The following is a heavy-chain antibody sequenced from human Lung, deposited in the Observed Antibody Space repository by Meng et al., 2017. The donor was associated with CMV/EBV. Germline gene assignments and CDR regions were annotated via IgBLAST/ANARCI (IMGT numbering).Heavy chain of an antibody. Sequence: GGSLRLSCAASGFTFSSYGMHWVRQAPGKGLEWVAFIRYDGSNKYYADSVKGRFTISRDNSKNSLYLQMNSLRAEETAVYYCAKDLREKYCSSNSCYTRYYYCGIDVWGQGXTVTVSS. CDR3: AKDLREKYCSSNSCYTRYYYCGIDV. CDR1: GFTFSSYG. J-gene: IGHJ6*02. V-gene: IGHV3-30*02. D-gene: IGHD2-2*02. CDR2: IRYDGSNK.